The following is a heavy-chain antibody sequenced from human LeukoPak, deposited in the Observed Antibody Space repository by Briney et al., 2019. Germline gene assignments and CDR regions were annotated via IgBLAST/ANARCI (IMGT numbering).Heavy chain of an antibody. CDR3: ARSGYSCGYLDY. Sequence: SETLSLTCTVSGGSISSYYWSWIRQPPGKGLEWIGYIYYSGSTNYNPSLKSRVTISVDTSKNQFSLKLSSVTAADTAVYYCARSGYSCGYLDYWGQGTLVTVSS. CDR1: GGSISSYY. CDR2: IYYSGST. D-gene: IGHD5-18*01. V-gene: IGHV4-59*08. J-gene: IGHJ4*02.